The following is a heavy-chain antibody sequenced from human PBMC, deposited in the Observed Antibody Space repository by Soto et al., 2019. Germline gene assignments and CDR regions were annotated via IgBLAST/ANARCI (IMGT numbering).Heavy chain of an antibody. CDR2: IWYDGSNK. J-gene: IGHJ6*02. Sequence: PGGSRVLSCSASGLTVSMHSRHWVGQDPGKGLEWVAVIWYDGSNKYYADSVKGRFTISRDNSKNTLYLQMNSLRAEDTAVYYCAKSGSQHYYYFGMDVGVPGSTVTVSS. CDR3: AKSGSQHYYYFGMDV. D-gene: IGHD1-26*01. V-gene: IGHV3-33*06. CDR1: GLTVSMHS.